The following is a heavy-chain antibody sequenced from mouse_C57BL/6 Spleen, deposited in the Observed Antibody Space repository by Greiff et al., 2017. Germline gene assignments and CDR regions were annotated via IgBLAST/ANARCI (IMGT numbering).Heavy chain of an antibody. V-gene: IGHV1-15*01. Sequence: QVQLQQSGAELVRPGASVTLSCKASGYTFTDYEMHWVKQTPVHGLEWIGAIDPETGGTAYNQKFKGKAILTADKSSSTAYMELRSLTSEDSSVYYCTKYYDYDGDYFDYWGQGTTLTVSS. CDR1: GYTFTDYE. CDR2: IDPETGGT. J-gene: IGHJ2*01. D-gene: IGHD2-4*01. CDR3: TKYYDYDGDYFDY.